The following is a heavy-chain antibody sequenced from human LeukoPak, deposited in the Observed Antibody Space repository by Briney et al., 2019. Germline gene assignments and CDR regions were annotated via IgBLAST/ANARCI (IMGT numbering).Heavy chain of an antibody. D-gene: IGHD3-10*01. CDR2: INHSGST. Sequence: SETLSLTCAVYGGSFSGYYWSWIRQPPGKGLEWIGEINHSGSTNYNPSLKSRVTISVDTSKNQFSLKLNSVTAADTTVFYCARSVRGVIVHFDYWGQGTLVTVSS. J-gene: IGHJ4*02. CDR1: GGSFSGYY. V-gene: IGHV4-34*01. CDR3: ARSVRGVIVHFDY.